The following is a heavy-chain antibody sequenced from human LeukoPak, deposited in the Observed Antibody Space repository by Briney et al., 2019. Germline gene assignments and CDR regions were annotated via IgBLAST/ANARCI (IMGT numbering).Heavy chain of an antibody. D-gene: IGHD2-2*01. CDR3: ARDADIVVVPAAIRLGVDYYYYMDV. CDR1: GGSISSYY. CDR2: IYTSGST. V-gene: IGHV4-4*07. Sequence: SETLSLACTVSGGSISSYYWSWIRQPAGKGLEWIGRIYTSGSTNYNPSLKSRVTMSVDTSKNQFSLKLSSVTAADTAVYYCARDADIVVVPAAIRLGVDYYYYMDVWGKGTTVTISS. J-gene: IGHJ6*03.